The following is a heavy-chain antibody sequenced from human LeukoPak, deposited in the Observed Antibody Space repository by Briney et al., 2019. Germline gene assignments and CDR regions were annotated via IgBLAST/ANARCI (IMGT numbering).Heavy chain of an antibody. J-gene: IGHJ4*02. Sequence: SETLSLTCTVSGGSMSPYHWGWIRQPPGKGLEWTGYIYYSGSTNYNPSLKSRVTISVDTSKNQFSLKLSSVTAADTAVYYCARRGYSYDYFDYWGQGTLVTVSS. CDR2: IYYSGST. D-gene: IGHD5-18*01. CDR1: GGSMSPYH. V-gene: IGHV4-59*08. CDR3: ARRGYSYDYFDY.